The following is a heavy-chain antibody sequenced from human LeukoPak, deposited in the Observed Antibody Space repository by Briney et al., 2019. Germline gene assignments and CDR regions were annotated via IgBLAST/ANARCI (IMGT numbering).Heavy chain of an antibody. CDR3: AKAAGIVPAAIRKFVWFDP. CDR2: IYGSGGVT. J-gene: IGHJ5*02. Sequence: GGSLSLSCAASGFTFNQYTMNWVRQAPGKGLEWVSGIYGSGGVTFYADSVRGRFTISRDNSRNTLYLQMNSLRAEDTAVYYCAKAAGIVPAAIRKFVWFDPWGQGTLVTVSS. D-gene: IGHD2-2*01. V-gene: IGHV3-23*01. CDR1: GFTFNQYT.